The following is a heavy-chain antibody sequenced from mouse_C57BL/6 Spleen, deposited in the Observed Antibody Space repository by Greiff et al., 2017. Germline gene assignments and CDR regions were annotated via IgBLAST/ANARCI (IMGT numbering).Heavy chain of an antibody. V-gene: IGHV1-54*01. CDR3: ARGEVTTSFAY. J-gene: IGHJ3*01. D-gene: IGHD2-2*01. Sequence: VQLQQSGAELVRPGTSVKVSCKASGYAFTNYLIAWVKQRPGQGLEWIGVINPGSGGTNYNEKFKGKATLTADKSSSTAYMQLSSLTSEDSAVYFCARGEVTTSFAYWGQGTLVTVSA. CDR1: GYAFTNYL. CDR2: INPGSGGT.